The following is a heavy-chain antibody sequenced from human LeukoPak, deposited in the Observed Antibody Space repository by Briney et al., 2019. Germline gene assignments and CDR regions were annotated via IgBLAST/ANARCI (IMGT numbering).Heavy chain of an antibody. CDR1: GGTFSSYA. CDR3: AGGVVDYGDYRIDY. V-gene: IGHV1-69*01. Sequence: SVKVSCKASGGTFSSYAISWVRQAPGQGLEWMGGIIPIFGTANYAQKFQGRVTITADESTSTAYMELSSLRSEDTAVYYCAGGVVDYGDYRIDYWGQGTLVTVSS. CDR2: IIPIFGTA. D-gene: IGHD4-17*01. J-gene: IGHJ4*02.